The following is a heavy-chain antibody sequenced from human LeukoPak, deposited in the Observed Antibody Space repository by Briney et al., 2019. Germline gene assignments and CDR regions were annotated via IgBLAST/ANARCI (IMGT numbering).Heavy chain of an antibody. CDR2: IYYSGST. J-gene: IGHJ3*02. CDR1: GGSISSGGYY. V-gene: IGHV4-31*03. D-gene: IGHD3-22*01. Sequence: SETLSLTCTVSGGSISSGGYYWSWIRQHPGKGLEWIGYIYYSGSTYYNPSLKSRVTISVDTSKNQFSLKLSSVTAADTAVYYCARDSGYYDSSGYYPDAFDIWGQGTMVTVSS. CDR3: ARDSGYYDSSGYYPDAFDI.